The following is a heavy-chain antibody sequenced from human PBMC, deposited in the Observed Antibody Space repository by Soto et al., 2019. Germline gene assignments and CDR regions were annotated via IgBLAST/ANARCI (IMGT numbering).Heavy chain of an antibody. J-gene: IGHJ4*02. CDR2: ISWNSGRI. Sequence: ESGGGLVQPGRSLRLSCAASGFTFDDYAMHWVRQAPGKGLEWVSIISWNSGRIGYADSVKGRFTISRDNAKNSLYLQMXXXXXXXXXXXXXXXXXXXLSYYFDHWGQGTLVT. CDR1: GFTFDDYA. D-gene: IGHD3-16*02. V-gene: IGHV3-9*01. CDR3: XXXXXXLSYYFDH.